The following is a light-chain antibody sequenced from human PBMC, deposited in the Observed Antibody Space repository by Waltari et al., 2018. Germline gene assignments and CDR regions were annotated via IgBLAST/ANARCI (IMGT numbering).Light chain of an antibody. CDR1: SIGSRS. J-gene: IGLJ3*02. CDR3: QVWDSSRAHVV. V-gene: IGLV3-21*04. CDR2: YDS. Sequence: SYVLTQPPSVSVAPGQTARITRGINSIGSRSVHWCQQRPGQAPVLVIYYDSDRPSGIPGRFSGSNSGDTATLTISRVEAGDEADYYCQVWDSSRAHVVFGGGTRLTVL.